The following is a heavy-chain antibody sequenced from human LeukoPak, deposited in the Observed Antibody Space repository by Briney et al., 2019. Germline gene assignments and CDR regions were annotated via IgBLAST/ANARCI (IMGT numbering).Heavy chain of an antibody. Sequence: GSLRLSCAASGFTFSSYAMSWVRQAPGKGLEWVAAISGSGGSTYYADSVKGRFTISRDNSKNTLYLQMNSLRAEDTAVYYCAKAPHYDILTGTNWFDPWGQGTLVTVSS. D-gene: IGHD3-9*01. CDR2: ISGSGGST. V-gene: IGHV3-23*01. CDR3: AKAPHYDILTGTNWFDP. J-gene: IGHJ5*02. CDR1: GFTFSSYA.